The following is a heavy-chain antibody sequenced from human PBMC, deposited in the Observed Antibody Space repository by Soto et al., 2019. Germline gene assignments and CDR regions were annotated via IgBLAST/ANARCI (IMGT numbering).Heavy chain of an antibody. D-gene: IGHD5-18*01. CDR1: GGSFSGYY. CDR3: RTVDTAMDYYYGMDV. V-gene: IGHV4-34*01. Sequence: TLSLTCAVYGGSFSGYYWSWIRQPPGKGLEWIGEINHSGSTNYNPSLKSRVTISVDTSKNQFSLKLSSVTAADTAVYYCRTVDTAMDYYYGMDVWGQGTTVTVSS. CDR2: INHSGST. J-gene: IGHJ6*02.